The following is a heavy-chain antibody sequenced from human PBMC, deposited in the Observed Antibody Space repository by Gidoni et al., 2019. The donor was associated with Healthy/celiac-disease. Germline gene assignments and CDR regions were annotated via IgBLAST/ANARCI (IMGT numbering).Heavy chain of an antibody. CDR2: ISGSGGST. CDR3: AKDLTTTSYYYDSSGYYPYYYYYMDV. CDR1: GFTFSSYA. V-gene: IGHV3-23*01. Sequence: SCAASGFTFSSYAMRWVRQAPGKGLEWVSAISGSGGSTYYADSVKGRFTISRDNSKNTLYLQMNSLRAEDTAVYYCAKDLTTTSYYYDSSGYYPYYYYYMDVWGKGTTVTVSS. D-gene: IGHD3-22*01. J-gene: IGHJ6*03.